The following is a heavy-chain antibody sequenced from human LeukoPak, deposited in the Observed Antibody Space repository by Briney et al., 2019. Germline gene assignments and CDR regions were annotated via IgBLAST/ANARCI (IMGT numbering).Heavy chain of an antibody. CDR1: GFTFSSYW. Sequence: GGSLRLSCTASGFTFSSYWMAWVRQAPGKGLEWVANIKQDGSEKYYVDSVKGRFTISRDNAKNTLYLQMNSLRAEDTAVYYCARDLLDCGGDCYSFDYWGQGTLVTVSS. D-gene: IGHD2-21*02. CDR3: ARDLLDCGGDCYSFDY. CDR2: IKQDGSEK. V-gene: IGHV3-7*01. J-gene: IGHJ4*02.